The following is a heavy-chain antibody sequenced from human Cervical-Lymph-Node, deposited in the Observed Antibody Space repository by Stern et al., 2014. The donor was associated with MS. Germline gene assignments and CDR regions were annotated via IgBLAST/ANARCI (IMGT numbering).Heavy chain of an antibody. J-gene: IGHJ4*02. D-gene: IGHD3-22*01. CDR2: IWFDGSDK. CDR1: EFTFSNYG. Sequence: VQLVESGGGVVQPGRSLRLSCVASEFTFSNYGMHWVRQAPGKGLEWVAVIWFDGSDKYYADSVKGRFTISRDNSKNTLYLQMNSLRAEDTAVYYCARDESPLGYYVPTLDYWGQGTLVTVSS. CDR3: ARDESPLGYYVPTLDY. V-gene: IGHV3-33*01.